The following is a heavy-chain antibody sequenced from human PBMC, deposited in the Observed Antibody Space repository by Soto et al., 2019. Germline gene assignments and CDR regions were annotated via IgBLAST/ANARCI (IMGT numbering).Heavy chain of an antibody. CDR1: GGTFSSYA. D-gene: IGHD6-6*01. Sequence: SEKVSCKASGGTFSSYAISWVRHAPGQGLEWMGGIIPIFGTANYAQKFQGRVTITADKSTSTAYMELSSLRSEDTAVYYCATVSPSIAARPVNYWGQGTLVTVSS. CDR3: ATVSPSIAARPVNY. V-gene: IGHV1-69*06. CDR2: IIPIFGTA. J-gene: IGHJ4*02.